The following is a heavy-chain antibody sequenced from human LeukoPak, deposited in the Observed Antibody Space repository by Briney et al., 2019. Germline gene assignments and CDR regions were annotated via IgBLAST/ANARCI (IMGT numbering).Heavy chain of an antibody. J-gene: IGHJ4*02. D-gene: IGHD4-23*01. CDR1: GDSISYFY. V-gene: IGHV4-4*07. CDR2: ISGSGST. Sequence: PSETLSLTCSVSGDSISYFYWSWIRQAAGKGLEWIGRISGSGSTDYNASLKSRVTMSVDTSKNQFSLRFTSVTAADTAVYYCARVGPATVVSPFDYWGQGTLVTVSS. CDR3: ARVGPATVVSPFDY.